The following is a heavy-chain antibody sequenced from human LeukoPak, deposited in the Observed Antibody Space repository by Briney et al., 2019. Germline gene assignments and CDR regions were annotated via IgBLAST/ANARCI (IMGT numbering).Heavy chain of an antibody. Sequence: SETLSLTCTVSGGSISSGSYYWGWIRQPPGKGLEWIGSIYYSGSTYYNPSLKSRVTISVDTSKNQFSLKLSSVTAADTAVYYCARRGAVAGTSFAFDYWGQGTLVTVSS. D-gene: IGHD6-19*01. J-gene: IGHJ4*02. V-gene: IGHV4-39*01. CDR3: ARRGAVAGTSFAFDY. CDR2: IYYSGST. CDR1: GGSISSGSYY.